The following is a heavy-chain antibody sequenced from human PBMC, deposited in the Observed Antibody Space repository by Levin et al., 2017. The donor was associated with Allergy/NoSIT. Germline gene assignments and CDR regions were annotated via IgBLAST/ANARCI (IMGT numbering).Heavy chain of an antibody. CDR1: GFTVSSNY. J-gene: IGHJ4*02. CDR3: AGGPSGYSSGWYDPY. D-gene: IGHD6-19*01. V-gene: IGHV3-66*01. Sequence: GESLKISCAASGFTVSSNYMSWVRQAPGKGLEWVSVIYSGGSTYYADSVKGRFTISRDNSKNTLYLQMNSLRAEDTAVYYCAGGPSGYSSGWYDPYWGQGTLVTVSS. CDR2: IYSGGST.